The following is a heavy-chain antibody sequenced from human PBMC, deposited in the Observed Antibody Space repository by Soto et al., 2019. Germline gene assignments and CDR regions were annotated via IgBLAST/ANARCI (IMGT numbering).Heavy chain of an antibody. D-gene: IGHD1-26*01. CDR3: TRAFSLSSNFDY. CDR2: IRSKAYGGTT. Sequence: PGGSLRLSCTASAFTFGDYAMSWFRQAPGKGLEWVGFIRSKAYGGTTEYAASVKGRFTISRDDSKSIAYLQMNSLKTEDTAVYYCTRAFSLSSNFDYWGQGTLVTVSS. J-gene: IGHJ4*02. V-gene: IGHV3-49*03. CDR1: AFTFGDYA.